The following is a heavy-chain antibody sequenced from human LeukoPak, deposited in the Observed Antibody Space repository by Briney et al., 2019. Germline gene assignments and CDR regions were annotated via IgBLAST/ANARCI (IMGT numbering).Heavy chain of an antibody. CDR1: GGSFSGYY. CDR3: ARGRHSHDYVWGSYRYVYYFDY. Sequence: SETLSLTCTVYGGSFSGYYWSWIRQPPGKGLEWIGEINHSGSTNYNPSLKSRVTISVDTSKNQFSLKLSSVTAADTAVYYCARGRHSHDYVWGSYRYVYYFDYWGQGTLVTVSS. CDR2: INHSGST. D-gene: IGHD3-16*02. J-gene: IGHJ4*02. V-gene: IGHV4-34*01.